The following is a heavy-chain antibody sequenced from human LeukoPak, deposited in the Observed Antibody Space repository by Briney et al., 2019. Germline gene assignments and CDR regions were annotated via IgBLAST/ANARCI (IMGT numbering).Heavy chain of an antibody. V-gene: IGHV4-39*02. CDR3: ARSILRRYYFDY. J-gene: IGHJ4*02. CDR2: INYSGNT. CDR1: GGSISSSNYY. Sequence: PSETLSLTCTVSGGSISSSNYYWGWIRQPPGKGPEWIGSINYSGNTYYNPSLKSRVTISVDTSKTHFSLKLSSVTAADTAVYYCARSILRRYYFDYWGQGTLVTVSS. D-gene: IGHD2/OR15-2a*01.